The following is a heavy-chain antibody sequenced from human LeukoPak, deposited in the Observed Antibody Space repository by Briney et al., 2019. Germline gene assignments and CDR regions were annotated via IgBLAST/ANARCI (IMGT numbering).Heavy chain of an antibody. CDR2: IYTSGST. J-gene: IGHJ4*02. V-gene: IGHV4-61*02. Sequence: SETLSLTCTVSGGSISSGNYYWSWIRQPPGKGLEWVGRIYTSGSTNYNPSLKSPVTISVDTSKSHFSLKLSSLIAADTAVYYCARATYEDLDSCGQGTLVTVSS. D-gene: IGHD3-22*01. CDR3: ARATYEDLDS. CDR1: GGSISSGNYY.